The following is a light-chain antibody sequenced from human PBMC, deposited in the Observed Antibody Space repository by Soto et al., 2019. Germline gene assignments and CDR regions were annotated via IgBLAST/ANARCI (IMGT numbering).Light chain of an antibody. CDR2: GAS. CDR1: QSVSSN. Sequence: EIVMKQSPATLSVSPGERATLSCRASQSVSSNLAWYQQKAGQAPRLLIYGASTRATGIPARFSGSGSGTEFTLTISRLQSEDFAVYYCQQYNNWPQTFGQGTKLEIK. V-gene: IGKV3-15*01. J-gene: IGKJ2*01. CDR3: QQYNNWPQT.